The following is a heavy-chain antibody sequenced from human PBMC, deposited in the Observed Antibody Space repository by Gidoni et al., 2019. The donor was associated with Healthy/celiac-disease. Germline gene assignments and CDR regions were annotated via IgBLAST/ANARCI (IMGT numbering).Heavy chain of an antibody. CDR1: GYTFTGYY. CDR2: INPNSGGT. CDR3: ARAGGGVAGSGNPYYYYGMDV. D-gene: IGHD6-19*01. Sequence: QVQLVQSGAEVKKPGASVKVSCKASGYTFTGYYMHWVRQAPGQGLEWMGWINPNSGGTNYAQKFQGWVTMTRDTSISTAYMELSRLRSDDTAVYYCARAGGGVAGSGNPYYYYGMDVWGQGTTVTVSS. J-gene: IGHJ6*02. V-gene: IGHV1-2*04.